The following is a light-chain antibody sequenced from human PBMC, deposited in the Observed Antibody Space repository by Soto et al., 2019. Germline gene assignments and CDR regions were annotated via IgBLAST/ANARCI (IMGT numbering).Light chain of an antibody. CDR2: AAS. J-gene: IGKJ4*01. CDR1: QSISSY. V-gene: IGKV1-39*01. CDR3: QQSYRTLT. Sequence: DIQMTQSPSSLSASVGDRVTITCRASQSISSYLNWYQQKPGKAPKLLIYAASSLQSGVPSGFSGSGSGTDFTLTISSLQPEDFATYYCQQSYRTLTFGGGTKVDIK.